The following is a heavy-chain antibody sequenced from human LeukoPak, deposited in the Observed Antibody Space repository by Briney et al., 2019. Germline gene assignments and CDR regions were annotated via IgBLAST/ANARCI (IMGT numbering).Heavy chain of an antibody. CDR1: GYTFTSYW. V-gene: IGHV5-51*01. CDR3: ARQVVVAAHFDY. Sequence: KPGESLTLSCKGSGYTFTSYWIGWVRQMPGKGLEWMGIIYPGDSDTRYSPSFQGQVTISADKSISTAYLQWSSLKASDTAMYYCARQVVVAAHFDYWGQGTLVTVSS. CDR2: IYPGDSDT. D-gene: IGHD2-15*01. J-gene: IGHJ4*02.